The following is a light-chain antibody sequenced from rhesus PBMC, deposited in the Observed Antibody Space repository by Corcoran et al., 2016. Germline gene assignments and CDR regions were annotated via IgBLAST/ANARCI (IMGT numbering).Light chain of an antibody. V-gene: IGKV1-94*01. CDR1: QGINKE. CDR3: LQDYSVPYR. Sequence: DIHMTQSPSSLSASVGDRVTVTCRASQGINKELSWYQQKPGKATTLLIYSAYSLQKGVSSRFTGSGSGTDYTLTSSSLQPEDVASYFCLQDYSVPYRFGQGTKVEIK. J-gene: IGKJ2*01. CDR2: SAY.